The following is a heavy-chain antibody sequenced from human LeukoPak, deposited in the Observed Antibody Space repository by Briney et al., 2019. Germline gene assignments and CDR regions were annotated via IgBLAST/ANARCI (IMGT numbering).Heavy chain of an antibody. CDR1: GFPFNNYW. D-gene: IGHD6-19*01. CDR2: ISGSGGST. V-gene: IGHV3-23*01. Sequence: GGSLRLSCAASGFPFNNYWMSWVRQAPGKGLEWVSAISGSGGSTYYADSVKGRFTISRDNSKNTLYVQMNSLRAEDTAVYYCAKLLTSGWRPIDYWGQGTLVTVSS. CDR3: AKLLTSGWRPIDY. J-gene: IGHJ4*02.